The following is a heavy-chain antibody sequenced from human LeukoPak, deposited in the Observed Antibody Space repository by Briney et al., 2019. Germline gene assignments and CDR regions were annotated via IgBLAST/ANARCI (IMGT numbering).Heavy chain of an antibody. CDR2: IIPIFGTA. J-gene: IGHJ4*02. Sequence: GASVKVSCKASGGTFSSYAISWVRQAPGQGLEWMGGIIPIFGTANYAQKFQGRVTITTDGSTSTAYMELSSLRSEDTAVYYCARGAYYSNYETMGYWGQGTLVTVSS. CDR1: GGTFSSYA. D-gene: IGHD4-11*01. V-gene: IGHV1-69*05. CDR3: ARGAYYSNYETMGY.